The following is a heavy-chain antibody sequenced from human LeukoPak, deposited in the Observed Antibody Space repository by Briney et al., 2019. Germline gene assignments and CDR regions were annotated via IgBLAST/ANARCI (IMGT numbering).Heavy chain of an antibody. CDR3: ARDKSEEEYSSSWYALWYYHGMDV. J-gene: IGHJ6*02. Sequence: ASVKVSCKASGYTFTSYYMHWVRQAPGQGLEWMGIINPSGGSTSYAQKFQGRVTMTRDTSTSTVYMELSSLRSEDTAVYYCARDKSEEEYSSSWYALWYYHGMDVWGQGTTVTVSS. CDR1: GYTFTSYY. V-gene: IGHV1-46*01. D-gene: IGHD6-13*01. CDR2: INPSGGST.